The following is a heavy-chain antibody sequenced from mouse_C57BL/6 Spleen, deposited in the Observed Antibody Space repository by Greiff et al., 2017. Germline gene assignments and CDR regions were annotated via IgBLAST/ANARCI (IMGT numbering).Heavy chain of an antibody. CDR1: GYAFSRYW. Sequence: QVQLQESGAELVQPGASVKLSCKASGYAFSRYWMNWVKQRPGQGLDWIGQIYPGTGDNNYNGKFKGKATLTADKPSPTAYMQLSRLSTEDSAVYFCAQEISTNWYFDVWGTGTTSTVSS. CDR2: IYPGTGDN. D-gene: IGHD1-1*01. CDR3: AQEISTNWYFDV. V-gene: IGHV1-80*01. J-gene: IGHJ1*03.